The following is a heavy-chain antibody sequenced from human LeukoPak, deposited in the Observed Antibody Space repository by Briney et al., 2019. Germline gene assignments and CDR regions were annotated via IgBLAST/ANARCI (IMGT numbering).Heavy chain of an antibody. Sequence: GGSLRLSCAASGFTFSSYWMHWVRQVPGRGLVWVSRIGLGGTPTYADSVRGRFTMSRDNAKNTVDLQMSSLRAEDTAVYYCVTGYPAMALGYWGQGTLVTVSS. CDR3: VTGYPAMALGY. J-gene: IGHJ4*02. D-gene: IGHD5-18*01. CDR1: GFTFSSYW. CDR2: IGLGGTP. V-gene: IGHV3-74*01.